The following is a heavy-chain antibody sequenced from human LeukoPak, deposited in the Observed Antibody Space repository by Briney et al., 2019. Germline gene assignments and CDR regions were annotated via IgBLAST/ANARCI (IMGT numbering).Heavy chain of an antibody. Sequence: GGSLRLSCAASGFTFSSYAVRWVRQAPGKGLEWVAVISYDGSNKYYADSVKGRFTISRDNSKNTLYLQMNSLRAEDTAVYYCARDIGVDYWGQGTLVTVSS. CDR3: ARDIGVDY. CDR2: ISYDGSNK. V-gene: IGHV3-30*04. D-gene: IGHD3-16*02. J-gene: IGHJ4*02. CDR1: GFTFSSYA.